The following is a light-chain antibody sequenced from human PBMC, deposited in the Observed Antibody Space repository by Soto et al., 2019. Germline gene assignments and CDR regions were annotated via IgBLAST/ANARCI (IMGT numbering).Light chain of an antibody. V-gene: IGLV2-14*01. J-gene: IGLJ3*02. CDR2: EVN. Sequence: QSVLTQPASASGSPGQSITISCTGTSSDVGSYNYVSWYQQHPGKGPKLMIYEVNNRPSGVSNRFSGSKSGSTASLTISGLQAEDEADYYCSSYTSSNTLWVFGGGTKLTVL. CDR1: SSDVGSYNY. CDR3: SSYTSSNTLWV.